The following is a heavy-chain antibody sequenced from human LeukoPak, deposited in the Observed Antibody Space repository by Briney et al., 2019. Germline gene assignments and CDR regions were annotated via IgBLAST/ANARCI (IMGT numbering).Heavy chain of an antibody. CDR3: ARDRVIPSANFLFDY. J-gene: IGHJ4*02. D-gene: IGHD2-2*01. CDR2: ISAYNDNT. V-gene: IGHV1-18*01. CDR1: GYTFTSYG. Sequence: ASVKVSCKASGYTFTSYGISWVRQAPGQGPEWMGWISAYNDNTNYAQSLQGRVTVTTDTSTNTAYMELRSLRSDDTAVYYCARDRVIPSANFLFDYRGQGTLVTVSS.